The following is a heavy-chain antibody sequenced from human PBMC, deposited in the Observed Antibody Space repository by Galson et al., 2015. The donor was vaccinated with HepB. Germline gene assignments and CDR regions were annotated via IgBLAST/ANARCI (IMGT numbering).Heavy chain of an antibody. J-gene: IGHJ4*02. CDR3: ARDRSHSLDF. CDR1: GYKFTDNG. D-gene: IGHD6-6*01. CDR2: ISANSGNT. V-gene: IGHV1-18*04. Sequence: SVKVSCKASGYKFTDNGISWVRQAPGQGLEWLGWISANSGNTNFAQRLQGRVTMTRDTSTSTAYMELRRLRSDDTAVYYCARDRSHSLDFGGQGTLVTVSS.